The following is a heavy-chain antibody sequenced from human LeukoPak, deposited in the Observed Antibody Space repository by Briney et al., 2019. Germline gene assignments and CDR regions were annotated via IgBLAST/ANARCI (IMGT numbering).Heavy chain of an antibody. CDR3: ARDQQGGTIFGVDTFDP. Sequence: PSETLSLTCTVSGGSISSYYWSWIRQPAGKGLEWIGRIYTSGSTNYNPSLKSRVTMSVDTSKNPFSLKLSSVTAADTAVYYCARDQQGGTIFGVDTFDPWGQGTLVTVSS. D-gene: IGHD3-3*01. V-gene: IGHV4-4*07. J-gene: IGHJ5*02. CDR2: IYTSGST. CDR1: GGSISSYY.